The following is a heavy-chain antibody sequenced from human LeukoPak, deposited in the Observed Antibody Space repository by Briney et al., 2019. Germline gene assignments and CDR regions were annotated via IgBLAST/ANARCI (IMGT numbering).Heavy chain of an antibody. CDR2: ISTDGYTT. CDR1: GLAFSAYK. CDR3: VVGGSPGY. J-gene: IGHJ4*02. D-gene: IGHD2-15*01. V-gene: IGHV3-74*01. Sequence: GGSLRLSCAASGLAFSAYKMHWVRQAPRKGLVWVSRISTDGYTTDYADFVQGRFTASRDNTKNTWSLEMNSLGAEDTAVYYCVVGGSPGYWGQGTLVTVSS.